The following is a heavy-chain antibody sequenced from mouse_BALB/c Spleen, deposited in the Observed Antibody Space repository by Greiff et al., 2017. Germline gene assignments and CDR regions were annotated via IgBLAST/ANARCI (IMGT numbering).Heavy chain of an antibody. J-gene: IGHJ1*01. CDR3: ARERYGYLWYFDV. Sequence: EVQLQQSGPELVKPGASVKMSCKASGYTFTSYVMHWVKQKPGQGLEWIGYINPYNDGTKYNEKFKGKATLTSDKSSSTAYMELSSLTSKDSAVYFCARERYGYLWYFDVWGAGTTVTVSS. CDR2: INPYNDGT. V-gene: IGHV1-14*01. CDR1: GYTFTSYV. D-gene: IGHD2-2*01.